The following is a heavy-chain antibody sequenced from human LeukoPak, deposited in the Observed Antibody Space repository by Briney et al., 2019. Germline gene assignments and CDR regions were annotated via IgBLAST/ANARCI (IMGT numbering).Heavy chain of an antibody. CDR2: INWNSDRI. J-gene: IGHJ3*01. V-gene: IGHV3-9*01. CDR3: ARASYYYDTSGLGAFDV. D-gene: IGHD3-22*01. Sequence: GGSLRLSCAASGFIFGDYGMYWVRQAPGKGLEWVSGINWNSDRIGYADSVKGRFTISRGNAKNSLYMQMNSVRAEDTALYYCARASYYYDTSGLGAFDVWGQGTTVIVSS. CDR1: GFIFGDYG.